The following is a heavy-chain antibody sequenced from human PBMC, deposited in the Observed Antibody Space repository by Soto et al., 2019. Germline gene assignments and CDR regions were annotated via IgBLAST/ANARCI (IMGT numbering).Heavy chain of an antibody. D-gene: IGHD3-10*01. CDR2: IYTSGST. CDR3: ARLKYYYGSGSLNWFDP. CDR1: GGSISSYY. J-gene: IGHJ5*02. Sequence: SETLSLTCTVSGGSISSYYWSWIRQPAGKGLEWIGRIYTSGSTNYNPSLRSRVTMSVDTSKNQFSLKLSSVTAADTAVYYCARLKYYYGSGSLNWFDPWGQGTLVTVSS. V-gene: IGHV4-4*07.